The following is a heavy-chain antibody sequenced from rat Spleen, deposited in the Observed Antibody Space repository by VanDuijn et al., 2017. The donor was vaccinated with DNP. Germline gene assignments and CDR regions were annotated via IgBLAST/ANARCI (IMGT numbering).Heavy chain of an antibody. Sequence: EVQLVESGGGLVQPGRSLKLSCAASGFTYSNYGMAWVRQAPTKGLEWVASISTGGGNTYYRDSVKGRFTISRENAESTLYLQMNSLTSEDTATYYCATSSYYGYDYGFGYWGQGTLVTVSS. V-gene: IGHV5S13*01. CDR3: ATSSYYGYDYGFGY. CDR1: GFTYSNYG. CDR2: ISTGGGNT. D-gene: IGHD1-7*01. J-gene: IGHJ3*01.